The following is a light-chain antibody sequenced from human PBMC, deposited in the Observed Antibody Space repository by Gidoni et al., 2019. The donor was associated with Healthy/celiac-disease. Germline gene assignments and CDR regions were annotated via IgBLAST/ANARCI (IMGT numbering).Light chain of an antibody. Sequence: QSALTQPAYVSGSPGQSITISCTGTSSDVGGYNYVPWYQQHPGKAPKLMIYEVSNRPSGVSNRFSGSKSGNTASLTISGLQAEDEADYYCSSYTSSSTVFGGGTKLTVL. J-gene: IGLJ3*02. CDR1: SSDVGGYNY. CDR2: EVS. V-gene: IGLV2-14*01. CDR3: SSYTSSSTV.